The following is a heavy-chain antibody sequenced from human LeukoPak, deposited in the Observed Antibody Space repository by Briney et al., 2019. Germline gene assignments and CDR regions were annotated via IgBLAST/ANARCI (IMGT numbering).Heavy chain of an antibody. J-gene: IGHJ3*02. V-gene: IGHV4-34*01. CDR3: ARDRRIAAADAFDI. Sequence: SETLSLTCAVYGGSFSGYYWSWIRQPPGKGLEWIGEINHSGSTNYNPSLKSRVTISVDTSKNQFSLKLSSVTAADTAVYYCARDRRIAAADAFDIWGQGTMVTVSS. CDR1: GGSFSGYY. CDR2: INHSGST. D-gene: IGHD6-13*01.